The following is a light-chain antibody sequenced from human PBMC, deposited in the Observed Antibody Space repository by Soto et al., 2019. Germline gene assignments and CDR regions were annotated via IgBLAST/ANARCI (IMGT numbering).Light chain of an antibody. CDR2: KAS. V-gene: IGKV1-5*03. Sequence: DIQMTQSGSTLSASVGDRVTITCRASQNINTWLAWYQQKPGKAPNLLIYKASTLESGVPSRFNGSGSGTEFTLTISSLQPADFATYYCQQLKSYPLTFGGGTKVDIK. CDR3: QQLKSYPLT. J-gene: IGKJ4*01. CDR1: QNINTW.